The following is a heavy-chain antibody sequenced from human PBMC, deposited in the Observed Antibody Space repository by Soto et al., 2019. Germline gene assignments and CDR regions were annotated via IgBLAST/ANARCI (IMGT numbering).Heavy chain of an antibody. Sequence: SETLCLTCAVYGGSFSGYYWSWIRQPPGKGLEWIGEINHSGSTNYNPSLKSRVTISVDTTKNQFSLKLSSVTAADTAVYYCVQLHPFDYWGQGTLVTVSS. D-gene: IGHD2-2*01. J-gene: IGHJ4*02. CDR3: VQLHPFDY. CDR1: GGSFSGYY. CDR2: INHSGST. V-gene: IGHV4-34*01.